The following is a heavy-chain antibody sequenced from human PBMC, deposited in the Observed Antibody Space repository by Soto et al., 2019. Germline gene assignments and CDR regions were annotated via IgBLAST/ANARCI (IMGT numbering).Heavy chain of an antibody. Sequence: QVQLQESGPGLVKPSETLSLTCNVSGGSLKTYSWSWIRKPPGKGLEWIGYVYHSGSTNYNPSLQARATISLDTSKNQFSLRLSSVTPADTAVYYCARVIRAVGVPFDDWGQGTLVTVSS. CDR1: GGSLKTYS. D-gene: IGHD2-8*01. J-gene: IGHJ4*02. CDR2: VYHSGST. V-gene: IGHV4-59*01. CDR3: ARVIRAVGVPFDD.